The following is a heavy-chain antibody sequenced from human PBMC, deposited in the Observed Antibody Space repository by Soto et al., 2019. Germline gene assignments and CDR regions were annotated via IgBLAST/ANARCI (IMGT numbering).Heavy chain of an antibody. CDR3: ARESSSSHYYYGMDV. CDR2: IIPIFGTA. D-gene: IGHD6-6*01. V-gene: IGHV1-69*13. J-gene: IGHJ6*02. CDR1: GGTFSSYA. Sequence: ASVKVSCKASGGTFSSYAISWVRQAPGQGLEWMGGIIPIFGTANYAQKFQGRVTITADESTSTAYMELSSLRSEDTTVYYCARESSSSHYYYGMDVWGQGTTVTVSS.